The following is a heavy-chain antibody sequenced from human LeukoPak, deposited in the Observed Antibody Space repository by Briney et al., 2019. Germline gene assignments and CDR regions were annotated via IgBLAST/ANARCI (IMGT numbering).Heavy chain of an antibody. CDR1: GDSISSTNYY. V-gene: IGHV4-39*02. Sequence: SETLSLTCTVSGDSISSTNYYWAWIRQPPGKGLEWIGSINYSGNTYYNPSLKSRVTKSIDTSKNHFSLKLSSVTAADTAVYYCARDDTGYSSGWSKDFDYWGQGTLVTVSS. CDR3: ARDDTGYSSGWSKDFDY. D-gene: IGHD6-19*01. J-gene: IGHJ4*02. CDR2: INYSGNT.